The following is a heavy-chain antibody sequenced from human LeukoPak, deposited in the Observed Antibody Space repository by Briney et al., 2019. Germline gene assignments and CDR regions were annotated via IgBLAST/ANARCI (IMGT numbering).Heavy chain of an antibody. CDR3: ARDTYGDYSFDY. V-gene: IGHV3-21*01. CDR1: GFTFSRYS. CDR2: ISASGSHI. D-gene: IGHD4-17*01. J-gene: IGHJ4*02. Sequence: GGSLRLSCAASGFTFSRYSMNWVRQPPGKGLEWVSSISASGSHIYYADSVKGRFSISRDSARNSVYVQMSSLRAEDTAVYYCARDTYGDYSFDYWGQGTLVTVSS.